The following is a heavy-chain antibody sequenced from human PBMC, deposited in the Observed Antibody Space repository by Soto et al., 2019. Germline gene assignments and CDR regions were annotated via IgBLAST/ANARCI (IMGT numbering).Heavy chain of an antibody. CDR2: INSDGSST. CDR1: GFTFSSYW. Sequence: GGSLRLSCAASGFTFSSYWMHWVRRAPGKGLVWVSRINSDGSSTSYADSVKGRFTISRDNAKNTLYLQMNSLRAEDTAVYYCARVVEQLAQRYYYYYGMDVWGQGTTVTVSS. V-gene: IGHV3-74*01. D-gene: IGHD6-6*01. J-gene: IGHJ6*02. CDR3: ARVVEQLAQRYYYYYGMDV.